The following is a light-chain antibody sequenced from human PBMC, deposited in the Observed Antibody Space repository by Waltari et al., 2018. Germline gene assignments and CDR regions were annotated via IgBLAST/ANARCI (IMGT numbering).Light chain of an antibody. Sequence: GQSPLLLIYQDTKRPSGIPERFSGSVSGNTVTLTISATQALDEADYYCQAWDSNVNWVFGGGTKLTVL. J-gene: IGLJ3*02. V-gene: IGLV3-1*01. CDR2: QDT. CDR3: QAWDSNVNWV.